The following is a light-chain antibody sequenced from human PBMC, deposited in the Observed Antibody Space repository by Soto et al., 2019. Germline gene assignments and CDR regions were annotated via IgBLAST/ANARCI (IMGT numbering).Light chain of an antibody. J-gene: IGLJ3*02. Sequence: QAVVSQPPSASGTPGQRVTISCSGSSSNIESNTVNWYQQLPGTAPKLLIHSNKQRPSGVPDRFSGSKSGTSASLAISGLQSEDEADYYCAAWDDSLNAWVFGGGTKLTVL. V-gene: IGLV1-44*01. CDR2: SNK. CDR3: AAWDDSLNAWV. CDR1: SSNIESNT.